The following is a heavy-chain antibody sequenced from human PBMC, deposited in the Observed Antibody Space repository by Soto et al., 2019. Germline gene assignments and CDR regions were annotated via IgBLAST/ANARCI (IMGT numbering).Heavy chain of an antibody. J-gene: IGHJ4*02. CDR1: GFIFSNYN. CDR3: ARPSCGGDCYSPVY. Sequence: EVQLVESGGGLVQPGGSLRLSCAASGFIFSNYNMHWVRQAPGRGLEWVSYISSSSNTIYYADSVKGRFTISRDNAKNSLYLQMNSLRAEDTAVYYCARPSCGGDCYSPVYWGQGTLVTVPS. CDR2: ISSSSNTI. V-gene: IGHV3-48*01. D-gene: IGHD2-21*02.